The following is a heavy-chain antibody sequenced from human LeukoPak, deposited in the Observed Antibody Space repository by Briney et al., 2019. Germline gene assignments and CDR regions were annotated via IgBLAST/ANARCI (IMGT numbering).Heavy chain of an antibody. D-gene: IGHD3-16*01. CDR3: ARVMGSYATDY. Sequence: GGSLRLSCTASGFTFSDYYRSWIRQARGKGLEWVSYISKTDSSTNYADSVRGRFTISRDDAKSSLYLQMNSLRAEDTAVYYCARVMGSYATDYWGEGTQVTVSS. V-gene: IGHV3-11*04. CDR1: GFTFSDYY. J-gene: IGHJ4*02. CDR2: ISKTDSST.